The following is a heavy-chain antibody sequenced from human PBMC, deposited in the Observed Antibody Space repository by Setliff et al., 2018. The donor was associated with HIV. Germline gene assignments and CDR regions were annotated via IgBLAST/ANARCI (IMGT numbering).Heavy chain of an antibody. CDR2: IDYSGSA. CDR3: AREGKTALVTKYFDY. V-gene: IGHV4-31*11. Sequence: SETLSLTCAVSGVSITSAPYYWSWIRHSPGKGLEWIGYIDYSGSAFYNPSLKSRLTISRDTSKNQFSLRMKSVTAADTAVDYCAREGKTALVTKYFDYWGQGTLVTVSS. D-gene: IGHD5-18*01. J-gene: IGHJ4*02. CDR1: GVSITSAPYY.